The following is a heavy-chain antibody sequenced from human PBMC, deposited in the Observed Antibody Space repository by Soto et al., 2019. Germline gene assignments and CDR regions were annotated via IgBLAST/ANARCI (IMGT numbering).Heavy chain of an antibody. CDR2: NSGYNGDT. D-gene: IGHD5-12*01. CDR1: GYAFTRYG. CDR3: ANNGLPPYYNYGMDV. J-gene: IGHJ6*02. V-gene: IGHV1-18*01. Sequence: QGQLVQSGAEVKKPGASVKVSCKASGYAFTRYGISWVRQAPGQGLEWMGWNSGYNGDTKYAQKFQGRVTMTIDTYTTETYKQLRSLTSEETAVYYWANNGLPPYYNYGMDVWGQGTTITVSS.